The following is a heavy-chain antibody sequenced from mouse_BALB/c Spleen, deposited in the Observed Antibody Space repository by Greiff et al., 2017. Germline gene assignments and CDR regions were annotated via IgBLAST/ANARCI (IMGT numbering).Heavy chain of an antibody. CDR2: ISYDGSN. Sequence: EVQVVESGPGLVKPSQSLSLTCSVTGYSITSGYYWNWIRQFPGNKLEWMGYISYDGSNNYNPSLKNRISITRDTSTNQFFLKLNSVTTEDTATYYCAGAYGNYEAWFAYWGQGTLVTVSA. V-gene: IGHV3-6*02. CDR3: AGAYGNYEAWFAY. CDR1: GYSITSGYY. J-gene: IGHJ3*01. D-gene: IGHD2-10*02.